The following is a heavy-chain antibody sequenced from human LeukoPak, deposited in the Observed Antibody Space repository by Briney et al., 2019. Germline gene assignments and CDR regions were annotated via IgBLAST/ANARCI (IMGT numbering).Heavy chain of an antibody. CDR3: ARGDHYYDSSAFLDY. D-gene: IGHD3-22*01. Sequence: GRSLRLSCAASGFTFNLYAMHWVRQAPGKGLERVALMSYDGSNKYYTDSVKGRFSISRDNSKNTLYVQINNLRPEDTAVYYCARGDHYYDSSAFLDYWGQGTLVTVSS. CDR2: MSYDGSNK. V-gene: IGHV3-30*04. CDR1: GFTFNLYA. J-gene: IGHJ4*02.